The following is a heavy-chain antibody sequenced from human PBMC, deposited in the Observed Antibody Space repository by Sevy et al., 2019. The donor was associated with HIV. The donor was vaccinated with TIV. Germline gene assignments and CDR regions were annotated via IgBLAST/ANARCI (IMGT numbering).Heavy chain of an antibody. Sequence: GGSLRLSCAASGFTFSSYWMSWVRQAPGKGLEWVATMKEDGSERNYVDSVKGRFTISRDNAKNSLYLQMNSLRAEDTAVYYCVREGVGGYSFSLDCWGQGTLVTVSS. CDR1: GFTFSSYW. CDR2: MKEDGSER. D-gene: IGHD5-18*01. CDR3: VREGVGGYSFSLDC. V-gene: IGHV3-7*01. J-gene: IGHJ4*02.